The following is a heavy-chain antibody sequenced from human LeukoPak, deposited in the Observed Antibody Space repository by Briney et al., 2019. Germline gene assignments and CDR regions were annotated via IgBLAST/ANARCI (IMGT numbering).Heavy chain of an antibody. J-gene: IGHJ5*02. CDR3: ARVVVAATPSWFGP. CDR1: GFTFSSYA. V-gene: IGHV4-39*01. Sequence: PGGSLRLSCAASGFTFSSYAMSWVRQAPGKGLEWIGSIYYSGSTYYNPSLKSRVTISVDTSKNQFSLKLSSVTAADTAVYYCARVVVAATPSWFGPWGQGTLVTVSS. D-gene: IGHD2-15*01. CDR2: IYYSGST.